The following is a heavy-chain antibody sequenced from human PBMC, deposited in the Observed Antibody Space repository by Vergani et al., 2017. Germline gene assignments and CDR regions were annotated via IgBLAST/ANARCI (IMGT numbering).Heavy chain of an antibody. J-gene: IGHJ2*01. D-gene: IGHD3-16*01. V-gene: IGHV4-34*01. CDR3: ARGVYDYVWGSYNWYFDL. CDR1: GGSFSGYY. Sequence: QVQLQQWGAGLLKPSETLSLTCAVYGGSFSGYYWSWIRQPPGKGLEWIGEINHSGSTNYNPSLKSRVTISVDTSKNQFSLKLSSVTAADTAVYYCARGVYDYVWGSYNWYFDLWGRGTLVTVSS. CDR2: INHSGST.